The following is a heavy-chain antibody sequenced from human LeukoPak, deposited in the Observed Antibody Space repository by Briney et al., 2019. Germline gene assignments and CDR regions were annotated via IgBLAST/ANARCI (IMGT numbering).Heavy chain of an antibody. J-gene: IGHJ4*02. D-gene: IGHD6-6*01. V-gene: IGHV4-34*01. CDR2: INHSGST. Sequence: PSETLSLTCAVYGGSFSGYYWSWIRQPPGKGLEWIGEINHSGSTNYNPSLKSRVTISVDTSKNQFSLRLSSVTAADTAVYYCARQGGIAARLWGQGTLVTVSS. CDR3: ARQGGIAARL. CDR1: GGSFSGYY.